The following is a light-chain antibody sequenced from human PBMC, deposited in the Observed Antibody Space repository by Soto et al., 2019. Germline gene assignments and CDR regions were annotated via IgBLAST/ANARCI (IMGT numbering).Light chain of an antibody. CDR2: STS. CDR1: QSVNSNY. CDR3: LQYGNSPFT. V-gene: IGKV3-20*01. Sequence: EVVLTQSPGTLSLSPGERATLSCRASQSVNSNYLDWYRQKPGQAPRLLIYSTSRRATGIPDRFSGSGSGTDFTLTISRLEPEDFAVYYCLQYGNSPFTFGPGIKVDIK. J-gene: IGKJ3*01.